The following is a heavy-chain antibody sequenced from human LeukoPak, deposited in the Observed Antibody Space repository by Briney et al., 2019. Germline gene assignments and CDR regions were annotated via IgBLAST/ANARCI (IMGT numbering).Heavy chain of an antibody. CDR1: GCTFSSYG. D-gene: IGHD5-18*01. CDR3: AKGSIGYSHGYTDY. Sequence: GGSLRLSCAASGCTFSSYGMHWVRQAPGKGLEWVAFIRYDGSNKYNADSVKGRFTFSRDNSKNTLYLQMNSLRAEDTALYYCAKGSIGYSHGYTDYWGQGTLVTVSS. J-gene: IGHJ4*02. CDR2: IRYDGSNK. V-gene: IGHV3-30*02.